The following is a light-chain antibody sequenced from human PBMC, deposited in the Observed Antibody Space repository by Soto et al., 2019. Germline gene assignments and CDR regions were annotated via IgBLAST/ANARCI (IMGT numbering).Light chain of an antibody. J-gene: IGKJ5*01. Sequence: DIQMTQSPSFVSASVGDRVTITCRASQAISNWVAWYQQKPGKAPKLLIYAASSLYSGVPARFSGSGSGTDFTLTITSLQPEDFATYYCQQFNSYPITFGQGTRLEIK. CDR1: QAISNW. V-gene: IGKV1-12*01. CDR2: AAS. CDR3: QQFNSYPIT.